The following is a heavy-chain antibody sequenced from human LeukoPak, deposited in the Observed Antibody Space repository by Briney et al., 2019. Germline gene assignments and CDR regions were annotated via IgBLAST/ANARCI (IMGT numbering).Heavy chain of an antibody. Sequence: SETLSLTCAVSGGSIINYYWNWIRQPPGKGLEWIGYIYYSGGTNYNPSLKSRVTISVDTSKNQFSLKLSSVTAADTAVYYCARGTIFGVVIIDYWDQGTLVTVSS. CDR2: IYYSGGT. J-gene: IGHJ4*02. CDR3: ARGTIFGVVIIDY. D-gene: IGHD3-3*01. V-gene: IGHV4-59*01. CDR1: GGSIINYY.